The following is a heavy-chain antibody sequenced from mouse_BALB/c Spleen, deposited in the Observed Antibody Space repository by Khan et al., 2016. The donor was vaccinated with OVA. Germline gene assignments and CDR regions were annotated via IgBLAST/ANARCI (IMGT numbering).Heavy chain of an antibody. CDR1: GYTFTNYW. CDR2: IHPGGGYT. V-gene: IGHV1-63*02. Sequence: QVQLQQSGAELVRPGTSVKMSCKAAGYTFTNYWIGWVKQRPGHGLDWIGDIHPGGGYTDYNEKFRDRATLTADTFSSPAYLQLSSLTTEDSAIYYGARGSRYDYYIDYWGQGTTLTVSS. D-gene: IGHD2-14*01. J-gene: IGHJ2*01. CDR3: ARGSRYDYYIDY.